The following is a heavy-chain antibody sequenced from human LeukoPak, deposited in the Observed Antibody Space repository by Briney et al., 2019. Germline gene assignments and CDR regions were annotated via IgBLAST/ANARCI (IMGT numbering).Heavy chain of an antibody. CDR3: ASSTAAHDAFDI. Sequence: PGGSLRLSCAASGFTFSSYSMNWVRQAPGKGLEWVSSISSSSSYIYYADSVKGRFTISRDNAKNSLYLQMNSLRAEDTAVYYCASSTAAHDAFDIWGQGTMVTVSS. J-gene: IGHJ3*02. D-gene: IGHD2/OR15-2a*01. V-gene: IGHV3-21*01. CDR2: ISSSSSYI. CDR1: GFTFSSYS.